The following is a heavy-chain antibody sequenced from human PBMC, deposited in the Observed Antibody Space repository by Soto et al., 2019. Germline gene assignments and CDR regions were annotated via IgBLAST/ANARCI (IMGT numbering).Heavy chain of an antibody. CDR2: INDRGGT. D-gene: IGHD1-1*01. J-gene: IGHJ5*02. V-gene: IGHV4-34*01. Sequence: PSETLSLTCAVSGGSLSGFYWTWIRQSPEKGLQWLGEINDRGGTNYNPSPSLNSRVTISLDPSRTKFYLDLRSVTAADAALYYCARGIAPRPNDNQFDPWGQGTLVNVAS. CDR1: GGSLSGFY. CDR3: ARGIAPRPNDNQFDP.